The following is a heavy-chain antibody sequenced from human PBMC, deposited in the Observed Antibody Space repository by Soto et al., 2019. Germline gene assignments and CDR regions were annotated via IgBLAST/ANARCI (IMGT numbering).Heavy chain of an antibody. CDR1: GFIFSSYG. J-gene: IGHJ4*02. Sequence: QVQLVESGGGGVQPGRSLRLSCAASGFIFSSYGMHWVRQAPGKGLEWVAVVSYDGSNKYYADFVKGRFTISRDNSKNTLYLQMNSLRAEDTGVYYCAKEYSSGFDYWGQGTLVTVSS. D-gene: IGHD6-19*01. V-gene: IGHV3-30*18. CDR3: AKEYSSGFDY. CDR2: VSYDGSNK.